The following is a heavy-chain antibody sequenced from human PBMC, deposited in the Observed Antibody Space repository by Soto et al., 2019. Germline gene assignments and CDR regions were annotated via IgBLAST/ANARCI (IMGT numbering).Heavy chain of an antibody. J-gene: IGHJ4*02. Sequence: QVQLVQSGAEVKKPGASVKVSCKASGYTFTSYDINWVRQATGQGLEWMGWMNPNSGNTGYAQKFQGRVTMTRNTSISTAYMELSSLRSEDTAVYYCARGPRYYDYIWGSYRPYYFDYWGQGTLVTVSS. D-gene: IGHD3-16*02. V-gene: IGHV1-8*01. CDR1: GYTFTSYD. CDR3: ARGPRYYDYIWGSYRPYYFDY. CDR2: MNPNSGNT.